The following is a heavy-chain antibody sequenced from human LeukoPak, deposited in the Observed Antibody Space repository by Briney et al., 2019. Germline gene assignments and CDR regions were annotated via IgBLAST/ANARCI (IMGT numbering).Heavy chain of an antibody. D-gene: IGHD6-13*01. J-gene: IGHJ4*02. CDR3: ARAAAAGDFDY. Sequence: GGSLRLSCAGSGFTFSTYWMSWVRQAPGKGLDWVANIKQDGTDKYYVDSVKGRFTISRDNAKNLLYLQMNSLRAEDTAVYYCARAAAAGDFDYWGQGTLVTVSS. CDR2: IKQDGTDK. V-gene: IGHV3-7*03. CDR1: GFTFSTYW.